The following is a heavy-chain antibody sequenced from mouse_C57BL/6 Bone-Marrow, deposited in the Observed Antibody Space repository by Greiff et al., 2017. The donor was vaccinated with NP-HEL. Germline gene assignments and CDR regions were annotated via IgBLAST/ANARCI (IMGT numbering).Heavy chain of an antibody. D-gene: IGHD1-1*01. CDR2: IDPENGDT. Sequence: DVQLQESGAELVRPGASVKLSCTASGFNIKDDYMHWVKQRPEQGLEWIGWIDPENGDTEYASKFQGKATITADTSSNTAYLQLSSLTSEDTAVYYCTTDFYYGSRYAMDYWGQGTSVTVSS. V-gene: IGHV14-4*01. CDR1: GFNIKDDY. J-gene: IGHJ4*01. CDR3: TTDFYYGSRYAMDY.